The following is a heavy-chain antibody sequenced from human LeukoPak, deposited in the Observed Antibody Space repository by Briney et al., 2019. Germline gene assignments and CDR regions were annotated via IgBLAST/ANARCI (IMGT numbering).Heavy chain of an antibody. CDR3: ARGKGEATPLGY. D-gene: IGHD3-16*01. J-gene: IGHJ4*02. V-gene: IGHV1-2*02. CDR2: INPNSGGT. Sequence: ASVKVSCKASGYTFTGYYMHWVRQAPGQGLEWTGWINPNSGGTNYAQKFQGRVTMTRDTSISTAYMELSRLRSDDTAVYYCARGKGEATPLGYWGQGTLVTVSS. CDR1: GYTFTGYY.